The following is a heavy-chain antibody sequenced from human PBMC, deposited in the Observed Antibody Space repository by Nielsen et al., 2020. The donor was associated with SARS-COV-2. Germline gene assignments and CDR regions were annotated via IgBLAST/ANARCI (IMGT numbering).Heavy chain of an antibody. J-gene: IGHJ3*02. Sequence: GESLKISCAASEFVFSRFNMNWVRQAPGKGLEWVSSISSTGDHIYYADSVKGRFTISRDNAKKFLYLQMNSLRAEDTALYYCAKDMYSGYDFDAFDIWGQGTMVTVSS. V-gene: IGHV3-21*04. CDR1: EFVFSRFN. D-gene: IGHD5-12*01. CDR2: ISSTGDHI. CDR3: AKDMYSGYDFDAFDI.